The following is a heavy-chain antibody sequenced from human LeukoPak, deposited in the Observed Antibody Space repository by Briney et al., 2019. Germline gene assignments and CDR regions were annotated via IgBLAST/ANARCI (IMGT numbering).Heavy chain of an antibody. CDR1: GFTFSSYG. CDR2: IWYGGSNK. Sequence: GGSLRLSCAASGFTFSSYGMHWVRQAPGKGLEWVAVIWYGGSNKYYADSVKGRFTISRDNSKNTLYLQMNSLRAEDTAVYYCARDPGSSLYYYYYMDAWGKGTTVTVSS. D-gene: IGHD6-6*01. CDR3: ARDPGSSLYYYYYMDA. J-gene: IGHJ6*03. V-gene: IGHV3-33*01.